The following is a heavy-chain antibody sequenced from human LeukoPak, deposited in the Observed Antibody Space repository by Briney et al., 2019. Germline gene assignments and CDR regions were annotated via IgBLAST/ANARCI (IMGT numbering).Heavy chain of an antibody. CDR3: ASLITMVRGVPVDY. CDR1: GGSISSYY. CDR2: IYYSGST. V-gene: IGHV4-59*08. J-gene: IGHJ4*02. D-gene: IGHD3-10*01. Sequence: SETLSLTCTVSGGSISSYYWSWIRQPPGKGLEWIGYIYYSGSTNYNPSLKSRVTISVDTSKNQFSLKLSSVTAADTAVYYCASLITMVRGVPVDYWGQGTLVTVSS.